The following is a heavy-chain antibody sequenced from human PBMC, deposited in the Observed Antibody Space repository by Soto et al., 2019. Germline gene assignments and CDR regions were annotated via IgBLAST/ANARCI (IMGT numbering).Heavy chain of an antibody. CDR1: GGSINSGGYS. CDR3: AVLGRGGLDV. V-gene: IGHV4-30-2*01. CDR2: IYRSGSA. J-gene: IGHJ6*02. Sequence: QLQLQESGSGLVKPSQKLSLTCTVSGGSINSGGYSWSWIRQPPGKGLEWIGYIYRSGSAYYSPSLQNRVTISVDTSKNHFSLNLTSVTAADTAVYYCAVLGRGGLDVWGQGTTVTVSS. D-gene: IGHD3-10*01.